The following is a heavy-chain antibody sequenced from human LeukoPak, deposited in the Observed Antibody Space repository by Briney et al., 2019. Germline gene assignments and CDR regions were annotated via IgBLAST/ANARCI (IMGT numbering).Heavy chain of an antibody. CDR3: ARGGSYRTPFDY. J-gene: IGHJ4*02. D-gene: IGHD3-16*02. CDR2: INPNSGGT. Sequence: ASVKVSCKASGYTFTNYGISWVRQAPGQGLEWMGWINPNSGGTNYAQKLQGRVTMTTDASTSTAYMELRSLRSDDTAVYYCARGGSYRTPFDYWGQGTLVTVSS. V-gene: IGHV1-18*01. CDR1: GYTFTNYG.